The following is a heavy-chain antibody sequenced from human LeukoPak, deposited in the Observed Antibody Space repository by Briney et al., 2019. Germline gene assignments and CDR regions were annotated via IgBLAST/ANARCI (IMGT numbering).Heavy chain of an antibody. V-gene: IGHV4-39*07. D-gene: IGHD3-3*01. CDR1: GGSISSSSYY. CDR2: IYYSGST. CDR3: ARGTIFGVAYFDY. J-gene: IGHJ4*02. Sequence: SETLSLTCTVSGGSISSSSYYWGWIRQPPGKGLEWIGSIYYSGSTYYNPSLKSRVTISIETSKNQFSLKLSSVTAADTAVYYCARGTIFGVAYFDYWGQGTLVTVSS.